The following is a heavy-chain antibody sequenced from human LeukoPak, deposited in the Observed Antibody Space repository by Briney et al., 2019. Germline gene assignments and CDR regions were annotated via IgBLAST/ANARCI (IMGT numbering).Heavy chain of an antibody. V-gene: IGHV1-18*01. J-gene: IGHJ4*02. CDR2: ISASDGHT. Sequence: ASVKVSCKASGYTFINYGFSWVRQAPGQGLEWMGWISASDGHTNNAQKFQGRLTMTTDTSTSTAYMELRSLRSDDTAVYFCVRDQHTGSQKISDYWSQGTLVTVSS. CDR1: GYTFINYG. D-gene: IGHD2-21*01. CDR3: VRDQHTGSQKISDY.